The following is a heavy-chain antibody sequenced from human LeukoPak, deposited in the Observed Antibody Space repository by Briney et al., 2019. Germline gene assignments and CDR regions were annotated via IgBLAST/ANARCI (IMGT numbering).Heavy chain of an antibody. CDR1: GFTFSDYY. CDR2: ISSSGSTI. D-gene: IGHD3-10*01. Sequence: PGGSLRLSCAASGFTFSDYYMSWIRQAPGKGLEWVSYISSSGSTIYYADSVRGRFNISRDNAKNSLYLQMNSLRAEDTAVYYCARDPRHYGSGSYYRGFDYWGQGTLVTVSS. V-gene: IGHV3-11*04. CDR3: ARDPRHYGSGSYYRGFDY. J-gene: IGHJ4*02.